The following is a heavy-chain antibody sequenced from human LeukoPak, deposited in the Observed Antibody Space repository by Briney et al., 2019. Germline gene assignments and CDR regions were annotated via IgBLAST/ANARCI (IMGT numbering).Heavy chain of an antibody. CDR3: ARRRVPAAIDPYYYYGMDV. CDR2: IKQDGSEK. D-gene: IGHD2-2*01. V-gene: IGHV3-7*01. Sequence: GGSLRLSCAASGFTFSSYWMSWVRQAPGKGLEWVGNIKQDGSEKYYVDSVKGRFTISRDNAKNSLYLQMNSLRAEDTAVYYCARRRVPAAIDPYYYYGMDVWGQGTTVTVSS. J-gene: IGHJ6*02. CDR1: GFTFSSYW.